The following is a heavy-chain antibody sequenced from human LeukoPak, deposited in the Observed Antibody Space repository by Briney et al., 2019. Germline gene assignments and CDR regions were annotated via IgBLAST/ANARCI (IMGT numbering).Heavy chain of an antibody. CDR3: ARTGYCSGGSCYEDY. Sequence: ASVKVSCKASGGTFSSYAISWVRQAPGQGLEWMGGIIPIFGTANYAQKFQGRVTITADESTSTAYTELSSLRSEDTAVYYCARTGYCSGGSCYEDYWGQGTLVTVSS. D-gene: IGHD2-15*01. CDR2: IIPIFGTA. V-gene: IGHV1-69*13. CDR1: GGTFSSYA. J-gene: IGHJ4*02.